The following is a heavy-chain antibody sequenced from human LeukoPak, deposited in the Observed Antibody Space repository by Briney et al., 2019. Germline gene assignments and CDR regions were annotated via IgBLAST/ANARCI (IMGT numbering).Heavy chain of an antibody. J-gene: IGHJ5*02. CDR1: GYTFTSYG. Sequence: ASVKVSCKASGYTFTSYGISWVRQAPGQGREWVGWISAYNGNTNYAQKLQGRVTMTTDTSTSTVYMELSSLRSEDTAVYYCARAGTPYSSSWYSEINWFDPWGQGTLVTVSS. CDR3: ARAGTPYSSSWYSEINWFDP. CDR2: ISAYNGNT. D-gene: IGHD6-13*01. V-gene: IGHV1-18*01.